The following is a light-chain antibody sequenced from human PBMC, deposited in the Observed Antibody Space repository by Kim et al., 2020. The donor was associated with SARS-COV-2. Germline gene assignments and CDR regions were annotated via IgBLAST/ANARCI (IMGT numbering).Light chain of an antibody. CDR2: QDV. CDR1: RLGDKS. J-gene: IGLJ2*01. Sequence: VSPGQTATIPCSGHRLGDKSASWYQQKSGQPPVLLIYQDVRRPSGIPERFSGSNSVNTAVLTITGSQDMDEADYFCQAWDNYTVIFGGGTQLTVL. V-gene: IGLV3-1*01. CDR3: QAWDNYTVI.